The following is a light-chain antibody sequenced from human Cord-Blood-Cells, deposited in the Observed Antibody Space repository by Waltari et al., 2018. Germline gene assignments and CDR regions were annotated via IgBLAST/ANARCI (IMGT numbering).Light chain of an antibody. CDR3: SSYAGSNVV. CDR1: SNTAGGYNY. V-gene: IGLV2-8*01. Sequence: QSALTQPPSASGSPGQSVTLPCTRTSNTAGGYNYVSWYQHPPGKAPKLMIYEVSKRPSGVPDRFSGSKSGNTASLTVSGLQAEDEADYYCSSYAGSNVVFGGGTKLTVL. J-gene: IGLJ2*01. CDR2: EVS.